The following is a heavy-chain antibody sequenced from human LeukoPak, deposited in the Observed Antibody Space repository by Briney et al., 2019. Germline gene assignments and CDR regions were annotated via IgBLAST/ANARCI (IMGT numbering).Heavy chain of an antibody. V-gene: IGHV3-15*01. J-gene: IGHJ4*02. Sequence: PGGSLRLSCAASGFTFINAWMSSVRQAPGKGREWVGRIKSKTDGGTTDYAAPVKGRFTISRDDSKNTLYLQMNSLKAEDTAVYYCTTDRSDYYGSGSYYKIDYWGQGTLVTVSS. CDR2: IKSKTDGGTT. CDR3: TTDRSDYYGSGSYYKIDY. D-gene: IGHD3-10*01. CDR1: GFTFINAW.